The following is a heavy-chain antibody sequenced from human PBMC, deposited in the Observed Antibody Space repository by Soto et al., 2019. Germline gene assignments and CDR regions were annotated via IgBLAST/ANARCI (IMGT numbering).Heavy chain of an antibody. V-gene: IGHV4-61*03. D-gene: IGHD6-19*01. Sequence: SETLSLTCTVSGDSVNGPSYVWAWIRQSPGKRLEWIGHIRYSGTTEYHPSLKSRVTISLDTSKNHFSLNLASVTSADSAVYYCARTDHSGGWAAWFWGQGTRVTVSS. CDR3: ARTDHSGGWAAWF. J-gene: IGHJ4*02. CDR2: IRYSGTT. CDR1: GDSVNGPSYV.